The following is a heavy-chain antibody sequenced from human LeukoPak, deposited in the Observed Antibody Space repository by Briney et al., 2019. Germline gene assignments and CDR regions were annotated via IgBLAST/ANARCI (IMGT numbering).Heavy chain of an antibody. J-gene: IGHJ6*03. CDR1: GFTFSSYD. D-gene: IGHD2-15*01. V-gene: IGHV3-23*01. CDR2: ISRSGGTT. Sequence: GGSLRLSCAASGFTFSSYDMTWVRQAPGKGLEWVSLISRSGGTTYYADSVKGRFTISRDNSKNTLYLQMNSLRAEDTAEYYCAKRGGTESFYYYYYMDVWGKGTTVTVSS. CDR3: AKRGGTESFYYYYYMDV.